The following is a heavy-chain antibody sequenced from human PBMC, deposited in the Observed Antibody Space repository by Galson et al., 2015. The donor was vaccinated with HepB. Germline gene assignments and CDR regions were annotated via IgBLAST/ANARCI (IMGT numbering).Heavy chain of an antibody. J-gene: IGHJ4*02. CDR3: GPSGSYSPIDY. Sequence: SLRLSCAASGFTFSSYWMHWVRQAPGKGLVWVSRINSDGSSTSYADSVKGRFTISRDNAKNTLYLQMNSLRAEDTAVYYCGPSGSYSPIDYWGQGTLVTVSS. CDR1: GFTFSSYW. CDR2: INSDGSST. V-gene: IGHV3-74*01. D-gene: IGHD1-26*01.